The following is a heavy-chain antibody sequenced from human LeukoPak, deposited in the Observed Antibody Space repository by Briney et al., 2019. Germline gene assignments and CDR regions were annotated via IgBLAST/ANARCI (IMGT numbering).Heavy chain of an antibody. CDR1: GGSISSYY. J-gene: IGHJ3*02. CDR3: ARDKWEPRYAFDI. Sequence: SETLSLTCTVSGGSISSYYWSWIRQPPGKGLEWIGEIYHSGSTNYNPSLKSRVTISVDKSKTQFSLKLSSVTAADTAVYYCARDKWEPRYAFDIWGQGTVVTVSS. CDR2: IYHSGST. D-gene: IGHD1-26*01. V-gene: IGHV4-59*12.